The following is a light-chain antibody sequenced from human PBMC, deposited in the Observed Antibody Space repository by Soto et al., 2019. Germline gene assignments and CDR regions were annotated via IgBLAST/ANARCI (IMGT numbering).Light chain of an antibody. J-gene: IGLJ1*01. V-gene: IGLV2-14*01. CDR2: DVG. CDR3: SSYTSSSTLYV. CDR1: SSDVGGYNY. Sequence: QSALTQPASVSGSPGQSITISCTGTSSDVGGYNYVSWYQQHPGKAPKLMIYDVGNRPSGVSNRFSGSKSVNTASLTISGLQAEDEAEYYCSSYTSSSTLYVVGTGTKLTVL.